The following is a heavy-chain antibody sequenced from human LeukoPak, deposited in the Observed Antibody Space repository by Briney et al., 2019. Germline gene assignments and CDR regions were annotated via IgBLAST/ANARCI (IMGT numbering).Heavy chain of an antibody. V-gene: IGHV1-3*01. J-gene: IGHJ4*02. CDR3: ARDSGSGNNDY. D-gene: IGHD1-26*01. CDR1: GYTFTSYA. Sequence: GASVKVSCKASGYTFTSYAIHWVRQAPGQRLEWMGWISAGIGNTKYSQNFQGRVTFISNTSATTAFMELSSLRSEDAAVYYCARDSGSGNNDYWGQGTLVTVSS. CDR2: ISAGIGNT.